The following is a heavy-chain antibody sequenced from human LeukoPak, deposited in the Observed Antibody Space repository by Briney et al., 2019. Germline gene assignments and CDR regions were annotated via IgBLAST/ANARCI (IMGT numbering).Heavy chain of an antibody. J-gene: IGHJ4*02. V-gene: IGHV1-18*01. CDR2: ISACNGNT. D-gene: IGHD3-10*01. CDR1: GYTFTSYG. Sequence: ASVKVSCKASGYTFTSYGISWVRQAPGQGLEWMGWISACNGNTNYAQKLQGRVTMTTDTSTSTAYMELRSLRSDDTAVYYCARVPFYGSGSYYNINSFDYWGQGTLVTVSS. CDR3: ARVPFYGSGSYYNINSFDY.